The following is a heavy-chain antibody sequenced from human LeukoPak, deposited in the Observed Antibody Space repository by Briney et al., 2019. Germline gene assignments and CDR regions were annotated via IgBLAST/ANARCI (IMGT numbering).Heavy chain of an antibody. D-gene: IGHD6-13*01. CDR3: ATGGLAAAGLRGTIDY. V-gene: IGHV1-24*01. Sequence: ASVKVSCKVSGYTLTELSMHWGRQAPGKGLEWMGGFDPEDGETIYAQKFQGRVTMTEDTSTDTAYMELSSLRSEDTAVYYCATGGLAAAGLRGTIDYWGQGTLVTVSS. J-gene: IGHJ4*02. CDR1: GYTLTELS. CDR2: FDPEDGET.